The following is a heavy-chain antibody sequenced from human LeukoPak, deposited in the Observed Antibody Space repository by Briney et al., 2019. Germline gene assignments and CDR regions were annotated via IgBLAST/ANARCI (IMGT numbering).Heavy chain of an antibody. CDR3: ARAGYCSGGSCLGGPYDY. V-gene: IGHV3-64*01. CDR1: GFTFSSYA. CDR2: ISSNGGST. D-gene: IGHD2-15*01. Sequence: GGSLRLSCAASGFTFSSYAMHWVRQAPGKGLEYVSAISSNGGSTYYANSVKGRFTISRDNSKNTLYLQMGSLRAEDMAVYYCARAGYCSGGSCLGGPYDYWGQGTLVTVSS. J-gene: IGHJ4*02.